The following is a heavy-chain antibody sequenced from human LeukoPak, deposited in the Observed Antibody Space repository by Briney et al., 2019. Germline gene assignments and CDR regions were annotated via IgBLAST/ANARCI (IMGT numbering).Heavy chain of an antibody. CDR1: GFTFSSHA. CDR2: IQYDGSTK. CDR3: ARGISGSYTVDY. Sequence: PGGSLRLSCAASGFTFSSHAMHWVRQAPGKGLDWVAVIQYDGSTKYYADSVKGRFTISRDNSRNTLDLQMNSLRAEDTAIYYCARGISGSYTVDYWGQGVLVTVSS. D-gene: IGHD1-26*01. V-gene: IGHV3-30-3*01. J-gene: IGHJ4*02.